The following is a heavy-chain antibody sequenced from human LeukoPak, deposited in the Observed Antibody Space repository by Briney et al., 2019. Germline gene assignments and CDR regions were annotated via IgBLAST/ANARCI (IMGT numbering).Heavy chain of an antibody. V-gene: IGHV1-2*02. CDR3: ARELFLAATEGEGDDY. CDR2: INPNNGGT. Sequence: ASVKVSCKASGYAFTDYSIHWVRQAPGQGLEWVGWINPNNGGTHYAQKFQGRVTLTRDTSISTAYMELSSLRPDDTAVYYCARELFLAATEGEGDDYWGQGTLVTVSS. D-gene: IGHD6-13*01. J-gene: IGHJ4*02. CDR1: GYAFTDYS.